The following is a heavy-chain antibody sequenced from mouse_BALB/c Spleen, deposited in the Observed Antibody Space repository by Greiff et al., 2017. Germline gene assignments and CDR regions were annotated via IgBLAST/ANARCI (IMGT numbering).Heavy chain of an antibody. CDR1: GFNIKDYY. CDR2: IDPENGDT. Sequence: EVQLQQSGAELVRSGASVKLSCTASGFNIKDYYMHWVKQRPEQGLEWIGWIDPENGDTEYAPKFQGKATMTADASSNTAYLQLSSLTSEDTAVYYCTPVGYYFDYWGQGTTLTVSS. D-gene: IGHD2-2*01. V-gene: IGHV14-4*02. J-gene: IGHJ2*01. CDR3: TPVGYYFDY.